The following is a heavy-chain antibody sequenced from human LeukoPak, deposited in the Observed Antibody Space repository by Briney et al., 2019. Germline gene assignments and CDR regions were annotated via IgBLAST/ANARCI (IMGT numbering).Heavy chain of an antibody. CDR1: GGSFSGYY. CDR2: INHSGST. D-gene: IGHD6-13*01. J-gene: IGHJ5*02. Sequence: ASETLSLTCAVYGGSFSGYYWSWIRQPPGKGLEWIGEINHSGSTNYNPSLKSRVTISVDTSKNQFSLKLSSVTAADTAVYYCARGLRAAAGTWYNWFDPWGQGTLVTVSS. V-gene: IGHV4-34*01. CDR3: ARGLRAAAGTWYNWFDP.